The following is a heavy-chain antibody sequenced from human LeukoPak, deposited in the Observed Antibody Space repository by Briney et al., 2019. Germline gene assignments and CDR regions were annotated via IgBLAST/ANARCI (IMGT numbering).Heavy chain of an antibody. V-gene: IGHV3-9*01. CDR3: AKDSSSGWYRPGWFDP. D-gene: IGHD6-19*01. Sequence: GRSLRLSCAASGFTFDDYAMHWVRQAPGKGLEWVSGISWNSGSIGYADSAKGRFIISRDNAKNSLYLQMNSLRAEDTALYYCAKDSSSGWYRPGWFDPWGQGTLVTVSS. CDR2: ISWNSGSI. CDR1: GFTFDDYA. J-gene: IGHJ5*02.